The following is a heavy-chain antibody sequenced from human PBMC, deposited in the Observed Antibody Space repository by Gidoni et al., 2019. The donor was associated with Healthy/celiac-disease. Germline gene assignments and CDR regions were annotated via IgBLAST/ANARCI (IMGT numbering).Heavy chain of an antibody. CDR1: GFTFSSYA. CDR2: ISYDGSNK. J-gene: IGHJ4*02. CDR3: ARSVVPAADFDY. D-gene: IGHD2-2*01. V-gene: IGHV3-30-3*01. Sequence: QVQLVESGGGVVQPGRSLRLSCAASGFTFSSYAMHWVRQAPGKGLEWVAVISYDGSNKYYADSVKGRFTISRDNSKNTLYLQMNSLRAEDTAVYYCARSVVPAADFDYWGQGTLVTVSS.